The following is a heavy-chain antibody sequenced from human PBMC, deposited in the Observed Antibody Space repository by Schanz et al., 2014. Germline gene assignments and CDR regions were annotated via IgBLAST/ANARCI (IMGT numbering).Heavy chain of an antibody. V-gene: IGHV3-9*01. CDR1: GFTFDNYA. CDR2: ISWNSGSV. Sequence: EVQLVESGGGLVQPGRSLRLSCAASGFTFDNYAMHLVRQAPGKGLEWVSSISWNSGSVAYADSVKGRFTISRDNSENTLYLQMISLRAEDTAVYYCARDRWDWNNAFDIWGQGTMVTVSS. D-gene: IGHD1-1*01. J-gene: IGHJ3*02. CDR3: ARDRWDWNNAFDI.